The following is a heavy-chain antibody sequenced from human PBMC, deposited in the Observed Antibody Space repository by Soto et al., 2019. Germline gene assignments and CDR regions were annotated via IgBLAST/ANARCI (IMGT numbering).Heavy chain of an antibody. J-gene: IGHJ6*02. Sequence: SVKVSCKASGGTFSSYAISWVRQAPGQGLEWMGGIIPIFGTANYAQKFQGRVTITADKSTSTAYMELSSLRSEDTAVYYCAIIGPKLAARIYGMDVWGQGTTVTVSS. D-gene: IGHD6-6*01. CDR2: IIPIFGTA. CDR1: GGTFSSYA. V-gene: IGHV1-69*06. CDR3: AIIGPKLAARIYGMDV.